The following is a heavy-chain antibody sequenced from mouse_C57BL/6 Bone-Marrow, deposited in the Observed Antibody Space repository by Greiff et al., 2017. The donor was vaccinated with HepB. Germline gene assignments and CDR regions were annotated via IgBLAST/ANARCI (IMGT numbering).Heavy chain of an antibody. CDR1: GYTFTDYY. CDR2: INPNNGGT. CDR3: ARGNLRRGYFDV. V-gene: IGHV1-26*01. D-gene: IGHD2-1*01. J-gene: IGHJ1*03. Sequence: VHVKQSGPELVKPGASVKISCKASGYTFTDYYMNWVKQSHGKSLEWIGDINPNNGGTSYNQKFKGKATLTVDKSSSTAYMELRSLTSEDSAVYYCARGNLRRGYFDVWGTGTTVTVSS.